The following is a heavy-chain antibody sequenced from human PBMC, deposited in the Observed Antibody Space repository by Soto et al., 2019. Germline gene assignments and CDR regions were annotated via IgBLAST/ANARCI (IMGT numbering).Heavy chain of an antibody. J-gene: IGHJ5*02. CDR3: AAQSGYDYWFDP. CDR2: IIPIFGTA. V-gene: IGHV1-69*13. Sequence: SVKVSCKASGGTFSSYAISCVRQAPGQGLEWMGGIIPIFGTANYAQKFQGRVTITADESTSTAYMELSSLRSEDTAVYYCAAQSGYDYWFDPWGQGTLVTVSS. D-gene: IGHD5-12*01. CDR1: GGTFSSYA.